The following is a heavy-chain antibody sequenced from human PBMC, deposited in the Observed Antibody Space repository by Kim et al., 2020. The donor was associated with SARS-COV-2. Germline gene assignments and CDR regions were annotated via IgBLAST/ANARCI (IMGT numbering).Heavy chain of an antibody. CDR1: GFTFSDYY. CDR3: ARADRPQIMAYSSSWYGWYFDL. CDR2: ISSSSSYT. V-gene: IGHV3-11*06. D-gene: IGHD6-13*01. J-gene: IGHJ2*01. Sequence: GGSLRLSCAASGFTFSDYYMSWIRQAPGKGLEWVSYISSSSSYTNYADSVKGRFTISRDNAKNSLYLQMNSLRAEDTAVYYCARADRPQIMAYSSSWYGWYFDLWGRGTLVTVSS.